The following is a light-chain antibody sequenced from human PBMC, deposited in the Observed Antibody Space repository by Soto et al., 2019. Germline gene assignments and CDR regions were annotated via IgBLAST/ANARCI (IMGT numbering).Light chain of an antibody. CDR1: QSVSTA. V-gene: IGKV3-11*01. Sequence: EIVLTQSPATLSLSPGERATLSCRASQSVSTALAWYQQKPGQAPRLLIYDASIRATGIPARFSGSGSGTDFTLTISSLQPEDFAVYYCQQRSDCLTFGGGTKVEIK. CDR2: DAS. J-gene: IGKJ4*01. CDR3: QQRSDCLT.